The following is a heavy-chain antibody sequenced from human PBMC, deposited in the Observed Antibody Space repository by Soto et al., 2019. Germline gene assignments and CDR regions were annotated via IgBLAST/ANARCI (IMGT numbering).Heavy chain of an antibody. CDR3: ARGHWFDP. V-gene: IGHV4-4*02. CDR2: IYHTGSP. CDR1: GGSITTSNW. Sequence: KPSETLSLTCTVSGGSITTSNWWTWVRQAPGKGLEWIGEIYHTGSPNYNPSLKSRVTISIDNSKNQFSLKLSSVTAADTAVYYCARGHWFDPWGQGTLVTVSS. J-gene: IGHJ5*02.